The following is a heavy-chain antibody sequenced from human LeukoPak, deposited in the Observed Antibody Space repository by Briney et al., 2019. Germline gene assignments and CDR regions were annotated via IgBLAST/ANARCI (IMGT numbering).Heavy chain of an antibody. CDR3: ARVTGSIDY. Sequence: APVTVSCTASGYTFTSYEINWVRQAPGQGLEWMGWMNPKSGNTGYAQNFQGRVTMTRDTSISTAYMELGSLRSEDTAVYYCARVTGSIDYWGQGTLVTVSS. CDR1: GYTFTSYE. J-gene: IGHJ4*02. V-gene: IGHV1-8*01. CDR2: MNPKSGNT. D-gene: IGHD1-26*01.